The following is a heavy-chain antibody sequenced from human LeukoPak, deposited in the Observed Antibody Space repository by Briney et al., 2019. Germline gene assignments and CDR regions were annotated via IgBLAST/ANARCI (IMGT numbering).Heavy chain of an antibody. CDR3: ARDLREKDY. Sequence: GGSLRLSCAASGFTFSRYWMHWVRQAPGKGLVWVSRISPDGKTINYADSVKGGLTVSRDNAKNTLYLQMNSLRAEDTAVYYCARDLREKDYWGQGTLVTVSS. J-gene: IGHJ4*02. D-gene: IGHD4-17*01. CDR1: GFTFSRYW. V-gene: IGHV3-74*01. CDR2: ISPDGKTI.